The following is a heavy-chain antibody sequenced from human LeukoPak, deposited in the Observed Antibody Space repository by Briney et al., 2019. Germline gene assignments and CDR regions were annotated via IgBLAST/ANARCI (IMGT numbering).Heavy chain of an antibody. Sequence: PGGSLRLSCAASGFTFSSYSMNWVRQAPGKGLEWVSYISSGSSTIYYADSVKGRFTIPRDNAKNSLYLQMNSLRGEDTAVYYCASLGRLYYDSSGYYLDYWGQGALVTVSS. V-gene: IGHV3-48*01. CDR2: ISSGSSTI. CDR3: ASLGRLYYDSSGYYLDY. D-gene: IGHD3-22*01. J-gene: IGHJ4*02. CDR1: GFTFSSYS.